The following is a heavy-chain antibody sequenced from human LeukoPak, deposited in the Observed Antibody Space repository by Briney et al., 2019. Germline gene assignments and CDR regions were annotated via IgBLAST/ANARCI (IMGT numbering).Heavy chain of an antibody. CDR1: GGSFSGYY. CDR2: INHSGST. J-gene: IGHJ4*02. V-gene: IGHV4-34*01. Sequence: SETLSLTCAVYGGSFSGYYWSWIRQPPGKGLEWIGEINHSGSTNYNPSLKSRVTISVDTSKNQFSLKLSSVTAADTAVYYCARETPGIAAAGNDYWGQGTLVTVSS. CDR3: ARETPGIAAAGNDY. D-gene: IGHD6-13*01.